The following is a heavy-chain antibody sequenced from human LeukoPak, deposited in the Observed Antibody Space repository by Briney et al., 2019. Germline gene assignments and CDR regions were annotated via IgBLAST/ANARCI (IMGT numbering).Heavy chain of an antibody. CDR1: GFTFSRHG. Sequence: GGSLRLSCAPSGFTFSRHGMHWVRQAPGKGLEWVAIISNDGSRKYYAHSVEGRFTISRDNSKNTLYLQMDSLRAEDTAVYYCARDRAWNYFDYWGQGTLVTVSA. J-gene: IGHJ4*02. D-gene: IGHD3-3*01. CDR3: ARDRAWNYFDY. CDR2: ISNDGSRK. V-gene: IGHV3-30*03.